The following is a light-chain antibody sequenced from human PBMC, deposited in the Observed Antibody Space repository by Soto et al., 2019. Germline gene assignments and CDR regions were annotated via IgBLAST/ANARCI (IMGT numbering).Light chain of an antibody. CDR2: DAS. Sequence: EIVLTQSPATLSLSLGERATLSCRASQSIGSYLAWYQHKLGQPPRLLIYDASNRATGIPVRFSGSGSGTEFTLTISSLQPEVSAAYYCLQDYNYPFTFGQGTKVDI. CDR3: LQDYNYPFT. CDR1: QSIGSY. J-gene: IGKJ2*01. V-gene: IGKV3-11*01.